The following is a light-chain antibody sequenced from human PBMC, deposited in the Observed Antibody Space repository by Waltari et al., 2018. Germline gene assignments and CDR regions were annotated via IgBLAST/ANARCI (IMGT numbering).Light chain of an antibody. CDR3: QVWDSSRDLVL. J-gene: IGLJ2*01. CDR2: ADS. Sequence: SYVLTQPPSVSVAPGRTATITCGGDNIGSQGVNWYQQRPGQAPVLVVYADSDRPSDIPERFSGSISGNMATLTVSSVEAGDEADYYCQVWDSSRDLVLIGGGTKLTVL. CDR1: NIGSQG. V-gene: IGLV3-21*03.